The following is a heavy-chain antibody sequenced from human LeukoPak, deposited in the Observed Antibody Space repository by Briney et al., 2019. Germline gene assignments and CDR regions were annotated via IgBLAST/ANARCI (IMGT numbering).Heavy chain of an antibody. CDR1: GGTLSSYA. J-gene: IGHJ4*02. CDR3: ARMEMATAIFDY. V-gene: IGHV1-18*01. D-gene: IGHD5-24*01. Sequence: GASVKVSCKASGGTLSSYAISWVRQAPGQGLEWMGWISAYNGNTNYAQNLQGRVTMTTDTSTSTAYMELRSLRSDDTAMYYCARMEMATAIFDYWGQGTLVTVSS. CDR2: ISAYNGNT.